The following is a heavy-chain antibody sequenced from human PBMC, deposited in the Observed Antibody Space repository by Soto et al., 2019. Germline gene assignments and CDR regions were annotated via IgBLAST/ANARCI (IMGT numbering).Heavy chain of an antibody. J-gene: IGHJ4*02. CDR3: ARVHCSSTSCYHYFDY. CDR1: GFTFSSYG. D-gene: IGHD2-2*01. Sequence: GGSLRLSCTASGFTFSSYGMSWVRQAPGKGLEWVSSITNNGGGTFYADSVKGRFTISRDNSKNTLYLQMNSLRAEDTAVYYCARVHCSSTSCYHYFDYWGQGTLVTVSS. CDR2: ITNNGGGT. V-gene: IGHV3-23*01.